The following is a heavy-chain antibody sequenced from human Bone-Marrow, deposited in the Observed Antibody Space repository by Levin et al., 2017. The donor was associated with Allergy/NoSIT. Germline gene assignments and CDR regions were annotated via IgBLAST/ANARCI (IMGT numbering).Heavy chain of an antibody. D-gene: IGHD5-24*01. V-gene: IGHV4-39*01. CDR1: GGSISSSSYY. CDR3: ARLAEMATIAHNWFDP. CDR2: IYYSGST. J-gene: IGHJ5*02. Sequence: SETLSLTCTVSGGSISSSSYYWGWIRQPPGKGLEWIGSIYYSGSTYYNPSLKSRVTISVDTSKNQFSLKLSSVTAADTAVYYCARLAEMATIAHNWFDPWGQGTLVTVSS.